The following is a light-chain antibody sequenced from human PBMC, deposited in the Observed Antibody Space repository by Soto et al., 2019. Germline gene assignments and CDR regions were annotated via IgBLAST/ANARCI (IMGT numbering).Light chain of an antibody. CDR1: QSVRSH. V-gene: IGKV3-15*01. J-gene: IGKJ4*01. Sequence: EVVMTQSPATLSVSPGERATLSCRASQSVRSHLAWYQQKPGQAPSLLIFGAPTRATGVPARFSGSESGTEFTLTISTLQSEDVAVYLCQQYNDWPRTFGGGTKVDIK. CDR2: GAP. CDR3: QQYNDWPRT.